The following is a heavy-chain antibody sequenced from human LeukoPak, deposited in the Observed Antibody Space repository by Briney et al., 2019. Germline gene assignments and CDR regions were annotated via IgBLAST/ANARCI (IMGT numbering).Heavy chain of an antibody. CDR3: ARVADTAMVLDY. Sequence: SETLSLTCTVSGGSISSGSYYWSWIRQPAGKGLEWIGRIYTSGSTDYNPSLKSRFTISVDTSKNQFSLKLSSVTAADTAVYYCARVADTAMVLDYWGQGTLVTVSS. CDR1: GGSISSGSYY. V-gene: IGHV4-61*02. CDR2: IYTSGST. D-gene: IGHD5-18*01. J-gene: IGHJ4*02.